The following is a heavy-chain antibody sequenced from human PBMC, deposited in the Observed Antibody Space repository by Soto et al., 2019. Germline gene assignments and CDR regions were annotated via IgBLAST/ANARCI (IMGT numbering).Heavy chain of an antibody. D-gene: IGHD4-17*01. Sequence: GGSLRLSCAASGFTFSSYSMNWVRQAPGKGLEWVSSISSSSSYIYYADSVKGRFTISRDNAKNSLYLQMNSLRAEDTAVYYCARVRLYGDYPYMDVWGKGTTVTVSS. CDR1: GFTFSSYS. V-gene: IGHV3-21*01. J-gene: IGHJ6*03. CDR3: ARVRLYGDYPYMDV. CDR2: ISSSSSYI.